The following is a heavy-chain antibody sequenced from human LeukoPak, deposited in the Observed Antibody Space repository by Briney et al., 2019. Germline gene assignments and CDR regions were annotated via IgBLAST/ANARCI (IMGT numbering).Heavy chain of an antibody. Sequence: PGGSLRLSCAASGFTFISFSMNWVRQAPGKGLEWVSSISSGITSIYYADSVKGRFTISRDNAKNSLYLQMSSLRAEDTALYYCARSIYDRSGYSYFDYWGQGTLVTVSS. CDR2: ISSGITSI. CDR1: GFTFISFS. D-gene: IGHD3-22*01. CDR3: ARSIYDRSGYSYFDY. V-gene: IGHV3-21*01. J-gene: IGHJ4*02.